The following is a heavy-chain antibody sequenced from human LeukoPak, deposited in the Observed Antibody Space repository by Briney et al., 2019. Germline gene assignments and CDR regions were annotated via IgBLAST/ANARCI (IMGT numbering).Heavy chain of an antibody. Sequence: GRSLRLSCAASGFTFSSYGMHWVRQAPGKGLEWVAVISYDGSNKYYADSAKGRFTISRDNSKNTLYLQMNSLRAEDTAVYYCAKTEDSSGWYFDYWGQGTLVTVSS. CDR2: ISYDGSNK. CDR1: GFTFSSYG. CDR3: AKTEDSSGWYFDY. J-gene: IGHJ4*02. V-gene: IGHV3-30*18. D-gene: IGHD6-19*01.